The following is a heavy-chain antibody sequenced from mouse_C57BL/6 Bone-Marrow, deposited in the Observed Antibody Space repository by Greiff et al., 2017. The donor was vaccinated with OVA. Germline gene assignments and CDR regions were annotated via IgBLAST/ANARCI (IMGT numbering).Heavy chain of an antibody. CDR1: GYTFTSYW. D-gene: IGHD1-1*02. CDR3: AREGVGSYFDY. J-gene: IGHJ2*01. Sequence: VQRVESGAELVMPGASVKLSCKASGYTFTSYWMHWVKQRPGQGLEWIGEIDPSDSYTNYNQKFKGKSTLTVDKSSSTAYMQLSSLTSEDSAVYYCAREGVGSYFDYWGQGTTLTVSS. CDR2: IDPSDSYT. V-gene: IGHV1-69*01.